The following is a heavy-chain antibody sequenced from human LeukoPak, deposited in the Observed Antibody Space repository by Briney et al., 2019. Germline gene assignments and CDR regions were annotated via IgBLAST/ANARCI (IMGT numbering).Heavy chain of an antibody. CDR3: ARDGSSGWYIDY. CDR1: GFTFSKYW. CDR2: ISYDGSNK. Sequence: GGSLRLSCAASGFTFSKYWMTWVRQAPGKGLEWVAVISYDGSNKYYADSVKGRFTISRDNSKNTLYLQMNSLRAEDTAVYYCARDGSSGWYIDYWGQGTLVTVSS. J-gene: IGHJ4*02. V-gene: IGHV3-30-3*01. D-gene: IGHD6-19*01.